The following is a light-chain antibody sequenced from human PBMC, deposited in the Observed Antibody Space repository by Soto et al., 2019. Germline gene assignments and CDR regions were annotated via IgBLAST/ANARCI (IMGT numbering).Light chain of an antibody. CDR3: QQYGGVPYT. CDR1: ESISRDY. V-gene: IGKV3-20*01. CDR2: GAS. Sequence: EIVLTQSPGTLSLSPVQRATLSCRASESISRDYLAWYQQRLGQAPRLLIYGASSVATGIPDRFSGSGSGTDFTLTISRLEPEDFAIYYCQQYGGVPYTFGQGTKLEIK. J-gene: IGKJ2*01.